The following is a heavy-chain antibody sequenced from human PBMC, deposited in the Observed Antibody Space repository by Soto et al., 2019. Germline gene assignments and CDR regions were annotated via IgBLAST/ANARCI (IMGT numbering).Heavy chain of an antibody. CDR1: GFTCDDYA. CDR2: ISWNSNDV. J-gene: IGHJ1*01. Sequence: VQLVESGGGLVQPGRSLRLSCAASGFTCDDYAMHWGRQAPGEGLEWVSGISWNSNDVGYAVSVKGRFTISRDNAKNSLYLQMNSLRPEDTALYYCAKDTILAAGTFQHWGQGTLVTVSS. V-gene: IGHV3-9*01. CDR3: AKDTILAAGTFQH. D-gene: IGHD6-13*01.